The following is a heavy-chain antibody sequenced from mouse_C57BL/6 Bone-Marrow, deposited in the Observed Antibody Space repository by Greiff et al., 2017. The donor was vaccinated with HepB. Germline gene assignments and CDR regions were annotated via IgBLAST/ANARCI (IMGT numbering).Heavy chain of an antibody. CDR3: TTPHSDAMDY. Sequence: EVQLQQSGAELVRPGASVKLSCTASGFNIKDDYMHWVKQRPEQGLEWIGWIDPENGDTEYASKFQGKATITADTSSNTAYLQLSSLTSEDTAVYYCTTPHSDAMDYWGQGTSVTVSS. CDR2: IDPENGDT. CDR1: GFNIKDDY. V-gene: IGHV14-4*01. J-gene: IGHJ4*01.